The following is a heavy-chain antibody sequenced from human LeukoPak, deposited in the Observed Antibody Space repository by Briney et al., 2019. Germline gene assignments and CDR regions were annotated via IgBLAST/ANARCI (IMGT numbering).Heavy chain of an antibody. CDR3: ARVYCSGGRCLDAFDI. D-gene: IGHD2-15*01. CDR1: GYSFTSYW. Sequence: ESLKISCKGSGYSFTSYWIGWVRQMPGKGLEWMGIIYPGDSDTRYSPSFQGQVTISADKSISTAYLQWSSLKASDTAMYYCARVYCSGGRCLDAFDIWGQGTMVTVSS. V-gene: IGHV5-51*01. J-gene: IGHJ3*02. CDR2: IYPGDSDT.